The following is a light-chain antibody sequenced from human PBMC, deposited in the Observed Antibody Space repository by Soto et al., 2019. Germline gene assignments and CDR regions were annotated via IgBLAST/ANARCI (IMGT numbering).Light chain of an antibody. Sequence: QSALTQPDSVSGSPGQSITIYCTGTSSDVGGYNYVSWYQQHPGKVPKLMIYEVSNRPSGVVNRFSGSKSGNTASLTISGLQAEDEADYYCSSFTSSSTQVFGTGTKLTVL. V-gene: IGLV2-14*01. CDR2: EVS. J-gene: IGLJ1*01. CDR3: SSFTSSSTQV. CDR1: SSDVGGYNY.